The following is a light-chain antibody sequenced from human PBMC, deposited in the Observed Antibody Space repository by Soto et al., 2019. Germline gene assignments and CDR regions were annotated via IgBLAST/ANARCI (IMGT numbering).Light chain of an antibody. V-gene: IGKV1-5*03. Sequence: IQLTQSPSSLSAYVGDRVTITFRASRTISSWLAWYQQKPGKAPKLLIYKASTLKSGVPSRFSGSGSGTEFTLTISSLQPDDFATYYCQQVKTYPRTFGGRTKVDIK. J-gene: IGKJ4*01. CDR3: QQVKTYPRT. CDR1: RTISSW. CDR2: KAS.